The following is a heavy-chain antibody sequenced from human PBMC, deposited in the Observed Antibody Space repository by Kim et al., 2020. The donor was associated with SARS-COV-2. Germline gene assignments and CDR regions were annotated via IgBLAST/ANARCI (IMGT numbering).Heavy chain of an antibody. CDR2: ISSSGSTI. CDR1: GFTFSSYE. Sequence: GGSLRLSCAASGFTFSSYEMNWVRQAPGKGLEWVSYISSSGSTIYYADSVKGRFTISRDNAKNSLYLQMNSLRAEDTAVYYCARAVYDFWSGYEYFDYWGQGTLVTVSS. CDR3: ARAVYDFWSGYEYFDY. D-gene: IGHD3-3*01. V-gene: IGHV3-48*03. J-gene: IGHJ4*02.